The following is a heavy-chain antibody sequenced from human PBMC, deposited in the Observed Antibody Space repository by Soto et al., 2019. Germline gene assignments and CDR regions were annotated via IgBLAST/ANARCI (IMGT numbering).Heavy chain of an antibody. CDR3: ARDRLSGDKRAWFDP. J-gene: IGHJ5*02. D-gene: IGHD4-17*01. Sequence: PGESLKISCAASGFTFSSYSMNWVRQAPGKGLEWVSYISSSSSTIYYADSVKGRFTISRDNAKNSLYLQMNSLRDEDTAVYYCARDRLSGDKRAWFDPWGQGTLVTVSS. V-gene: IGHV3-48*02. CDR1: GFTFSSYS. CDR2: ISSSSSTI.